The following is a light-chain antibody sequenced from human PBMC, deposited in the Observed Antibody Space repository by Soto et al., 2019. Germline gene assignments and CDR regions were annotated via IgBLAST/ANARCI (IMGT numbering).Light chain of an antibody. CDR3: AAWEDGLRAVV. V-gene: IGLV1-44*01. J-gene: IGLJ2*01. CDR2: TDN. Sequence: QSVLTQPPSVSGTPGQRITISCSGSNSNVGSNTVNWYQQLPGAAPKLLMYTDNQRPSRVPDRFSGSKSGTAASLAISGRLSEDEAEYYCAAWEDGLRAVVFGGGTKLTVL. CDR1: NSNVGSNT.